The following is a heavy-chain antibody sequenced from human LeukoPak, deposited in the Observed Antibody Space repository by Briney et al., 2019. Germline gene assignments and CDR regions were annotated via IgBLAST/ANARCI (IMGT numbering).Heavy chain of an antibody. Sequence: GSLTLSCAASGFSFRSYGIYWVGQAPGKGLEWVAVIWQDGSSQYYPDSVKGRFTISRDNSKNTLYLQMNSLRVEDTAVYYCAKDAGNYGGNSRFDPWGQGTLVTVSS. CDR3: AKDAGNYGGNSRFDP. CDR1: GFSFRSYG. D-gene: IGHD4-23*01. V-gene: IGHV3-33*06. J-gene: IGHJ5*02. CDR2: IWQDGSSQ.